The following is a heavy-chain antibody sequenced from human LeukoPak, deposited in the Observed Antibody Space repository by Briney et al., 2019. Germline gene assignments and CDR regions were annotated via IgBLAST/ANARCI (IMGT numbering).Heavy chain of an antibody. CDR3: AKDLRGDYYFDY. CDR1: GFTFNSYE. V-gene: IGHV3-23*01. CDR2: ISGSGGST. Sequence: GGSLRLSCAASGFTFNSYEMDWVRQAPGKGLEWVSAISGSGGSTYYADSVKGRFTISRDNSKNTLYLQMSSLRAEDTAVYYCAKDLRGDYYFDYWGQGTLVTVSS. J-gene: IGHJ4*02. D-gene: IGHD3-16*01.